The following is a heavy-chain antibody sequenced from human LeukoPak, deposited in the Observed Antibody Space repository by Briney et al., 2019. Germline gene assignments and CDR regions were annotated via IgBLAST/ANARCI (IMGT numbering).Heavy chain of an antibody. Sequence: GGSLRLSCAASGFTFSSYAMHWVRQAPGKGLEWVAVISYDGSNKYYADSVKGRFTISRDNSKNTLYLQMNSLRAEDTAVYYCAKDRGGGVASDYWGQGTLVTVSS. D-gene: IGHD5-12*01. CDR3: AKDRGGGVASDY. V-gene: IGHV3-30*04. J-gene: IGHJ4*02. CDR1: GFTFSSYA. CDR2: ISYDGSNK.